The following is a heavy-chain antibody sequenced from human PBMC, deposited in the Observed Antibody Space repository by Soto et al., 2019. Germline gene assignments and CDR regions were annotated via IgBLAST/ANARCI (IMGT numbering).Heavy chain of an antibody. V-gene: IGHV3-23*01. D-gene: IGHD6-25*01. CDR1: GFTFSNYA. Sequence: PGGSLRLSCAASGFTFSNYAMSWVRQAPGKGLEWVSAISGSGISTFYADSVEGRFTISRDNSNNTLYLQMNSLRADDTAVYYCAKALQRGFFYYGMDVWGQGTTVTVSS. CDR2: ISGSGIST. CDR3: AKALQRGFFYYGMDV. J-gene: IGHJ6*02.